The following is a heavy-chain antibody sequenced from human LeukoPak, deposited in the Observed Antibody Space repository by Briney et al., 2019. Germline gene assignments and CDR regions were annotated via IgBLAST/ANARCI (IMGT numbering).Heavy chain of an antibody. D-gene: IGHD3-10*01. J-gene: IGHJ4*02. CDR2: ISVSGSIM. CDR3: AKDRGFGEYFPFFY. Sequence: GGSLRLSCAAAGFTFSSYEMNWVRQAPGKGLECISYISVSGSIMYYADSVKGRFTISRDNAKNSLYLQMNSLRAEDTAVYYCAKDRGFGEYFPFFYWGQGTLVTVSS. CDR1: GFTFSSYE. V-gene: IGHV3-48*03.